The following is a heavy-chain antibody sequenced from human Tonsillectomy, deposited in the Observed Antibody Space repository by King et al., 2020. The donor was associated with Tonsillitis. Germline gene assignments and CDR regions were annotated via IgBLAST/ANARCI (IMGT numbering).Heavy chain of an antibody. J-gene: IGHJ4*02. CDR2: ISWNSGSI. D-gene: IGHD3-9*01. Sequence: VQLVESGGGLVQPGRSLRLSCAASGFTFDDYAMHWVRQAPGKGLEWVSGISWNSGSIGYADSVKGRFTISRDNAKNSLYLQMNSLRAEDTALYYCAKADLYDILTGYTFDYWGQGTLVTVSS. CDR3: AKADLYDILTGYTFDY. V-gene: IGHV3-9*01. CDR1: GFTFDDYA.